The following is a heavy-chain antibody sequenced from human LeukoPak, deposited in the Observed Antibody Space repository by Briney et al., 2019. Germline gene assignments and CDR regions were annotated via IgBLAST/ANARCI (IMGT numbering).Heavy chain of an antibody. J-gene: IGHJ4*02. Sequence: PGRSLRLSCAASGFTFDDYGMHSVRQAPGKCLGWLSGIGWNSCIIGYAVSVKGRFTISRDNAKNSLYLQMNSLRPEDTAFFYCARDKGGGPKVFGVKYYFDYWGPGALVTVSS. D-gene: IGHD3-3*01. CDR3: ARDKGGGPKVFGVKYYFDY. V-gene: IGHV3-9*01. CDR2: IGWNSCII. CDR1: GFTFDDYG.